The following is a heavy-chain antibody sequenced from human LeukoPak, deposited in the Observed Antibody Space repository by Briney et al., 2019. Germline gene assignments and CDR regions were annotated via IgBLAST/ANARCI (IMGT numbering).Heavy chain of an antibody. D-gene: IGHD3-16*02. CDR2: ISWDGGST. V-gene: IGHV3-43D*03. CDR3: AKGPVRGSYRYGYFDY. Sequence: PGGSPRLPCAASGFTFDDYAMHWVRQAPGKGLEWVSLISWDGGSTYYADSVKGRFTISRDNSKNSLYLQMNSLRAEDTALYYCAKGPVRGSYRYGYFDYWGQGTLVTVSS. CDR1: GFTFDDYA. J-gene: IGHJ4*02.